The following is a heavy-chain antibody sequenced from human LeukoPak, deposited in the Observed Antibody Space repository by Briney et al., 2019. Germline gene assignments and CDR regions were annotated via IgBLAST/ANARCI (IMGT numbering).Heavy chain of an antibody. CDR2: ISSSGSTI. D-gene: IGHD3-22*01. J-gene: IGHJ6*03. CDR1: GFTFSDYY. V-gene: IGHV3-11*01. Sequence: GGSLRLSCAASGFTFSDYYMSWIRQAPGKGLEWVSYISSSGSTIYYADSVKGRFTISRDNAKNSLYLQMNSLRAGDTAVYYCARDGLVVTNYYYYYYYMDVWGKGTTVTISS. CDR3: ARDGLVVTNYYYYYYYMDV.